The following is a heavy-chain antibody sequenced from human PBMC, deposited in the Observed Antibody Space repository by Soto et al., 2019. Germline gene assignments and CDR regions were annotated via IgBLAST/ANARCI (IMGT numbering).Heavy chain of an antibody. CDR2: IYYSGST. CDR1: GGSISSGDYY. CDR3: ARAPTAMMVPRAFDY. D-gene: IGHD5-18*01. Sequence: QVQLQESGPGLVKPSQTLSLTCTVSGGSISSGDYYWSWIRQHPGQGLEWIGYIYYSGSTYYNPSLKRRVTMLVDTSKSQCSLKLSSVTAADTAVYYCARAPTAMMVPRAFDYWGQGTLVTVSS. V-gene: IGHV4-30-4*01. J-gene: IGHJ4*02.